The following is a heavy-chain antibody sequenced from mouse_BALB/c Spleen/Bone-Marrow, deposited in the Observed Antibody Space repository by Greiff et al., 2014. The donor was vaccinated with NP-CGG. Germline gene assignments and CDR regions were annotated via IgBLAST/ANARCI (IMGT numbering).Heavy chain of an antibody. J-gene: IGHJ1*01. D-gene: IGHD2-14*01. CDR1: GYTFTSSW. Sequence: VQVVESGSVLVRPGASVKLSCKASGYTFTSSWMHWAKQRPGQGLEWIGDIHPNSGNTNYNEKFRGKATLTVDTSSNTAYVDLSSLTSEDSAVYYCARSYRFGYFDVWGAGTTVTVSS. CDR2: IHPNSGNT. CDR3: ARSYRFGYFDV. V-gene: IGHV1S130*01.